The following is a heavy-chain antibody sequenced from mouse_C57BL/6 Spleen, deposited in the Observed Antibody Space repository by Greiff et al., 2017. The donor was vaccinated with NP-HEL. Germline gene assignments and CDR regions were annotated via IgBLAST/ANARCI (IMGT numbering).Heavy chain of an antibody. CDR2: IDPSDSYT. CDR3: ARSATGIPCDV. Sequence: QVQLQQPGAELVKPGASVKLSCKASGYTFTSYWMQWVKQRPGQGLEWIGEIDPSDSYTNYNQKFKGKATLTVDTSSSTAYMQLSSLTSEDSAVYYVARSATGIPCDVWGTGTTVTVSS. CDR1: GYTFTSYW. V-gene: IGHV1-50*01. D-gene: IGHD1-2*01. J-gene: IGHJ1*03.